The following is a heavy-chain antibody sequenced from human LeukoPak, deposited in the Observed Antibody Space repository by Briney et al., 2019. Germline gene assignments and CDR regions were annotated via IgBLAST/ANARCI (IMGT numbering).Heavy chain of an antibody. J-gene: IGHJ3*02. V-gene: IGHV3-48*01. CDR2: ISSGSVTI. CDR1: GFTFSSYS. Sequence: GGSLRLSCTVSGFTFSSYSMNWVRQAPGKGLEWVSYISSGSVTIYYADSVKGRFTISRDNAKNSLYLQMNSLRAEDTAVFYCARGRRRDANTFDAFDIWGQGTMVTVSS. D-gene: IGHD5-24*01. CDR3: ARGRRRDANTFDAFDI.